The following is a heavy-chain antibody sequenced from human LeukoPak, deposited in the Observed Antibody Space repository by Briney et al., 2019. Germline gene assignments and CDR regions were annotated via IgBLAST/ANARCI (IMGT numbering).Heavy chain of an antibody. J-gene: IGHJ4*02. CDR1: GFTFSSYW. Sequence: PGGSLRLSCAASGFTFSSYWMTWVRQAPGKGLEWVANINQGESEKYYVDSVWGRFTISRDNAKNSLNLQMNSLRVEDTAVYYCARERDGRYFDYWGQGTLVTVSS. CDR3: ARERDGRYFDY. V-gene: IGHV3-7*03. CDR2: INQGESEK.